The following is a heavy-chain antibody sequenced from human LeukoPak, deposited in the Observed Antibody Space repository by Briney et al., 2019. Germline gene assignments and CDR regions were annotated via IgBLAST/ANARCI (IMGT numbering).Heavy chain of an antibody. J-gene: IGHJ4*02. D-gene: IGHD3-10*01. Sequence: PSETLSLTCTVSGGSISSGDYYWSWIRQPPGKGLEWIGYIYYSGSTYYNPSLKSRVTISVDTSKNQFSLKLSSVTAADTAVYYCARHHSRDYYGSEAKWGQGALVTVSS. CDR2: IYYSGST. V-gene: IGHV4-30-4*01. CDR3: ARHHSRDYYGSEAK. CDR1: GGSISSGDYY.